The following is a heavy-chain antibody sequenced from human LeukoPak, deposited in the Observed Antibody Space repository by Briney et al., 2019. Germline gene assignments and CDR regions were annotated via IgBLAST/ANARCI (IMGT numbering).Heavy chain of an antibody. D-gene: IGHD3-10*01. CDR3: ARDHNQYYYGSGVSGGWFDP. CDR2: IYYSGTT. V-gene: IGHV4-31*03. Sequence: SQTLSLTCTVSGGSISSGGYYWNWIRQPPGKGLEWIGYIYYSGTTYYNPSLKSRVIISVDTSKNQLSLKLSSVTAADTAVYYCARDHNQYYYGSGVSGGWFDPWGQGTLVTVSS. J-gene: IGHJ5*02. CDR1: GGSISSGGYY.